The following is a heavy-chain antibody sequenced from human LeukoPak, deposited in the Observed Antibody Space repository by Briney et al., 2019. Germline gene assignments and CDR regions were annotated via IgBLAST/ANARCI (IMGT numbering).Heavy chain of an antibody. Sequence: ASVKVSCKASGDTFTATYMHWVRQAPGQGLEWMGWIDSKNGDTKYAQKFQSRLTITRDTSIGIAYMELRSLISDDTAVYYCASEGYCSGDSCSVQRVASWGQGTPVTVSS. V-gene: IGHV1-2*02. J-gene: IGHJ5*01. CDR2: IDSKNGDT. D-gene: IGHD2-15*01. CDR1: GDTFTATY. CDR3: ASEGYCSGDSCSVQRVAS.